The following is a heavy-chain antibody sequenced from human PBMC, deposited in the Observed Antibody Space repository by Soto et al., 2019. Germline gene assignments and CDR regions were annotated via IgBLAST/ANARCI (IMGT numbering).Heavy chain of an antibody. Sequence: QLQLQESGPGLVKPSETLSLTCTVSGGSISDNSYYWGWVRKPPVKGLEWIGTIFYRGNGLYNPSISSRVNISVDMSTDQFSLRLISVTAADTALYYFARLKSIGWYASTYSYFDYWGRGTLVTLSS. D-gene: IGHD6-19*01. CDR2: IFYRGNG. V-gene: IGHV4-39*01. J-gene: IGHJ2*01. CDR3: ARLKSIGWYASTYSYFDY. CDR1: GGSISDNSYY.